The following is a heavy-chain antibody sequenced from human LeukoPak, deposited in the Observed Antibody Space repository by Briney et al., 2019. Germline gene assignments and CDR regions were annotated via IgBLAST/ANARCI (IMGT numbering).Heavy chain of an antibody. CDR1: GLTFNNYA. Sequence: GGSLRLPCAASGLTFNNYAMSWVRQAPGKGLEWVPAISASGGTTYYADSVKGRFTISRDNSENTLFLQMNSLRAEDTAVYYCAKEPREYCSSTSCPNWFDSWGQGTLVTVSS. CDR2: ISASGGTT. D-gene: IGHD2-2*01. V-gene: IGHV3-23*01. J-gene: IGHJ5*01. CDR3: AKEPREYCSSTSCPNWFDS.